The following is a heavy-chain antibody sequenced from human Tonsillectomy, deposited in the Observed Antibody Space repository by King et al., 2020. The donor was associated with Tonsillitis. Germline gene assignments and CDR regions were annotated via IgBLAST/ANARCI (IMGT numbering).Heavy chain of an antibody. CDR1: GFTFSDHY. J-gene: IGHJ4*02. D-gene: IGHD6-25*01. V-gene: IGHV3-72*01. CDR3: VRVNARPYLDY. Sequence: VQLVESGGGLVQPGGSLRLSCAASGFTFSDHYMDWLRQAPGRGLEWVARSRNKNNKYNTEYAASVKGSFIISRDESQNSLYLQMNNLETEDTAVYYCVRVNARPYLDYWGQGTLVTVSS. CDR2: SRNKNNKYNT.